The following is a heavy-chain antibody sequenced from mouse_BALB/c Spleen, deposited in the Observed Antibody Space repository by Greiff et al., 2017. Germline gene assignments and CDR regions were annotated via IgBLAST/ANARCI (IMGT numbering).Heavy chain of an antibody. Sequence: QVQLQQSGPELVKPGASVKMSCKASGYTFTSYYIHWVKQRPGQGLEWIGWIYPGDGSTKYNEKFKGKTTLTADKSSSTAYMLLSSLTSEDSAIYFSARGRLPDYFDYWGQGTTLTVSS. CDR3: ARGRLPDYFDY. V-gene: IGHV1S56*01. CDR2: IYPGDGST. CDR1: GYTFTSYY. J-gene: IGHJ2*01.